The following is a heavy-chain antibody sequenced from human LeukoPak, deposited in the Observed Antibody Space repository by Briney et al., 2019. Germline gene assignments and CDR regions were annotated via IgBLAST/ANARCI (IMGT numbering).Heavy chain of an antibody. D-gene: IGHD3-3*01. J-gene: IGHJ4*02. CDR2: MNPNSGNT. V-gene: IGHV1-8*03. CDR1: GYTFTSYD. CDR3: ARGPGDFWSGYYKV. Sequence: ASVKVSCKASGYTFTSYDINWVGQATGQGREWMGWMNPNSGNTGYEQKVQGRGTITRNSDISTAYMELSSLRSEDTAVYYCARGPGDFWSGYYKVWGQGTLVTVSS.